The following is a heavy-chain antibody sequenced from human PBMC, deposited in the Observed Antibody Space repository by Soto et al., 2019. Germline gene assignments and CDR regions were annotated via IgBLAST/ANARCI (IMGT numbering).Heavy chain of an antibody. CDR2: IYPGDSDT. CDR1: GYTFTNYW. J-gene: IGHJ6*02. CDR3: AASIFYYGMDV. Sequence: GESLKISCKGSGYTFTNYWIGWVRQMPGKGLEWMGIIYPGDSDTKYNPSFQGQVTISADKSITTTYLQWSSLKASDTAIYYCAASIFYYGMDVWGQGTTVTVSS. V-gene: IGHV5-51*01.